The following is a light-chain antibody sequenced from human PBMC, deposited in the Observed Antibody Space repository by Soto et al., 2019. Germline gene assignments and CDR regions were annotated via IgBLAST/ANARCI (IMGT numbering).Light chain of an antibody. CDR2: GAS. J-gene: IGKJ1*01. CDR1: QSVSST. CDR3: QQYYNWLWT. V-gene: IGKV3-15*01. Sequence: EIVMTQSPATLSVSPGERATLSCRASQSVSSTLAWYPQKPGQAPRLLIYGASTRATGIPARFSGSGSGTEFTLTISSLQSEDFAVYYCQQYYNWLWTFGQGTKVEIK.